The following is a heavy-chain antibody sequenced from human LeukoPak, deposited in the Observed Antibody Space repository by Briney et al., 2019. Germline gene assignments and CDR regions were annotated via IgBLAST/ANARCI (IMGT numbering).Heavy chain of an antibody. CDR2: IYYSGST. CDR3: ARDRTVPAVDQGWFDP. V-gene: IGHV4-39*07. Sequence: PSETLSLTCTVSGGSISSSSYYWGWIRQPPGKGLEWIGSIYYSGSTYYNPSLKSRVTISVDTSKNQFSLKLSSVTAADTAVYYCARDRTVPAVDQGWFDPWGQGTLVTVSS. J-gene: IGHJ5*02. CDR1: GGSISSSSYY. D-gene: IGHD4-17*01.